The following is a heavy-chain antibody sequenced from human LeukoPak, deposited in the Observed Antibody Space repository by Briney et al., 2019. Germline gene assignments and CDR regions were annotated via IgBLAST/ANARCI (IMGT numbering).Heavy chain of an antibody. Sequence: GGSLRLSCAASGFTFSSYSMNWVRQAPGKGLEWVSHISSSSSTIYYADSVKGRFTISRDNAKNSLYLQMNSLRSEDMAVYYCARDSSPLNKREYYYGSGSYYNAYYYYYMDVWGKGTTVTVSS. CDR2: ISSSSSTI. D-gene: IGHD3-10*01. CDR3: ARDSSPLNKREYYYGSGSYYNAYYYYYMDV. J-gene: IGHJ6*03. CDR1: GFTFSSYS. V-gene: IGHV3-48*04.